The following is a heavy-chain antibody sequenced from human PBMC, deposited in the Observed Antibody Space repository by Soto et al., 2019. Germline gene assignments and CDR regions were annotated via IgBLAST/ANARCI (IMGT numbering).Heavy chain of an antibody. D-gene: IGHD2-2*03. Sequence: QVQLVQSGAEVKQPGSSVKVSCKASGGTFSSYAISWVRQAPGQGLEWMGGIMPIFGTANYAQKFQGRVTITADESTSTAYMELSSLRSEDTAVYYCARDRGYCSSTSCYSGYYYYGMDVWGQGTTVTVSS. CDR2: IMPIFGTA. V-gene: IGHV1-69*01. CDR1: GGTFSSYA. CDR3: ARDRGYCSSTSCYSGYYYYGMDV. J-gene: IGHJ6*02.